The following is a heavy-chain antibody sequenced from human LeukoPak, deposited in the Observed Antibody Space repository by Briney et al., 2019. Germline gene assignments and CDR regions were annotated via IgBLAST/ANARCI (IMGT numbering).Heavy chain of an antibody. J-gene: IGHJ4*02. CDR3: ARDQGEMATISLPDY. D-gene: IGHD5-24*01. V-gene: IGHV3-64*01. CDR1: GFTFSSYA. CDR2: ISSNGGST. Sequence: GGSLRLSCAASGFTFSSYAMHWVRQAPGKGLEYVSAISSNGGSTYYANSVKGRFTISRDNSKNTLYLQMGSLRAEDMAVYYCARDQGEMATISLPDYWGQGTLVTASS.